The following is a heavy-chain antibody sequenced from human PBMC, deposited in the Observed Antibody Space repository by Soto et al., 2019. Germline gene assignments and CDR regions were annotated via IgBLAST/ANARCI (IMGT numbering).Heavy chain of an antibody. V-gene: IGHV5-51*01. J-gene: IGHJ4*02. CDR3: SRYMAPRGYCSSTSCPFDY. CDR1: GYSFTSYW. Sequence: PGESLKISCKGSGYSFTSYWIGWVRQMPGKGLEWMGIIYPGDSDTRYSPSFQGQVTISADKSISTAYLQWSSLKASDTAMYYCSRYMAPRGYCSSTSCPFDYWGQGTLVTVSS. D-gene: IGHD2-2*01. CDR2: IYPGDSDT.